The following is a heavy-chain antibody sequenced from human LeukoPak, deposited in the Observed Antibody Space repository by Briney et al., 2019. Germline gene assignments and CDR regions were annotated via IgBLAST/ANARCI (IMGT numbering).Heavy chain of an antibody. CDR1: GFTFSSYA. D-gene: IGHD3-9*01. J-gene: IGHJ6*03. CDR3: AKYPPHYYDILTGYYPLYYYYYYMDV. V-gene: IGHV3-23*01. Sequence: GSLRLSCAASGFTFSSYAMSWVRQAPGKGLKWVSSISATGGSTFYADSVKGRFTISRDNSKNTLYLQMNSLRAEDTAVYYCAKYPPHYYDILTGYYPLYYYYYYMDVWGKGTTVTVSS. CDR2: ISATGGST.